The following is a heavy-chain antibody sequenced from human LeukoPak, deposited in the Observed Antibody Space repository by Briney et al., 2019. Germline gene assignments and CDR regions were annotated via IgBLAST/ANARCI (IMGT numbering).Heavy chain of an antibody. V-gene: IGHV1-3*01. CDR1: RYTFTSYA. CDR3: ASAGWDRVRGVTTEYFQH. Sequence: GASVKVSCKASRYTFTSYAMHWVRQAPGQRLEWMGWINAGNGNTKYSQKFQGRVTITRDTSASTAYMELSSLRSEDTAVYYCASAGWDRVRGVTTEYFQHWGQGTLVTVSS. D-gene: IGHD3-10*01. J-gene: IGHJ1*01. CDR2: INAGNGNT.